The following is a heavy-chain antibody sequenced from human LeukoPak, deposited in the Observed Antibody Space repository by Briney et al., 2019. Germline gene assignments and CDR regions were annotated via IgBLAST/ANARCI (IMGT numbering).Heavy chain of an antibody. D-gene: IGHD3-22*01. CDR2: IYTSGST. J-gene: IGHJ4*02. CDR1: GGSISSGSYY. V-gene: IGHV4-61*02. CDR3: ARATYYYDSSGYGFDY. Sequence: SETLSLTCTVSGGSISSGSYYWSWIRQPAGKGLEWIGRIYTSGSTNYNPSLKSRVTISVDTSKNQFSLKLSSVTAADTAVYYCARATYYYDSSGYGFDYWGQGTLVTVSS.